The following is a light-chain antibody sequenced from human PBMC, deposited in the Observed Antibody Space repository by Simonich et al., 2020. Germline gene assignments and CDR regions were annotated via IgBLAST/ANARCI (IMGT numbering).Light chain of an antibody. CDR2: WAS. CDR1: HSVLYRSNNKNY. Sequence: DIVMTQSPDSLAVSLGERATINCKSRHSVLYRSNNKNYLAWYQQKPGKTPKLLIYWASTRESGVPDRFSGSGSGTDFTLTISSLQAEDVAVYYCQQYYSTPLTFGGGTKVEIK. CDR3: QQYYSTPLT. V-gene: IGKV4-1*01. J-gene: IGKJ4*01.